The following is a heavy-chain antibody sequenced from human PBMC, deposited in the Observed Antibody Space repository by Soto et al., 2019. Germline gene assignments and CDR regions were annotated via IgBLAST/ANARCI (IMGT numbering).Heavy chain of an antibody. CDR3: ARLPDY. CDR2: MYHSGST. CDR1: GGSISSGGYS. V-gene: IGHV4-30-2*01. J-gene: IGHJ4*02. Sequence: SETLSLTCAVSGGSISSGGYSWSWIRQPPGKGLELIGYMYHSGSTYYNPSLKSRVTISIDRSKNQFSLKLSSVTAAYTAVYYCARLPDYCGQRILVTVSS. D-gene: IGHD2-2*01.